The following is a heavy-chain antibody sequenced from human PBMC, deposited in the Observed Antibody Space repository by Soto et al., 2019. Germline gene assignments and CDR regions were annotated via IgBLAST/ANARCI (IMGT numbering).Heavy chain of an antibody. CDR3: ARDTGRASADL. CDR2: ISHTDRLT. Sequence: EVQLAESGGDLVQPGGPLRLSCVGSGFTFSYYEMNWVRQAPGKGLERVAFISHTDRLTHYPDSVKGRFTISRDNAKNSLYLEMTNLRVEDTAVYYCARDTGRASADLWGQGTLVSVSS. D-gene: IGHD6-13*01. J-gene: IGHJ5*02. CDR1: GFTFSYYE. V-gene: IGHV3-48*03.